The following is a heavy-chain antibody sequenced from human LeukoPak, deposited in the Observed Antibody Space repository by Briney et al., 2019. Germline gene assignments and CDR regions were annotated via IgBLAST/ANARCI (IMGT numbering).Heavy chain of an antibody. CDR2: INPNSGDT. D-gene: IGHD2-2*01. Sequence: ASVKVSCKASGYTFTGYHMHWVRQAPGQGLEWMGRINPNSGDTNYAQKFQGRVTMTGDTSISTAYMELSRLRSDDTAVYYCARDYCSSTSCLFDYWGQGTLVTVSS. CDR1: GYTFTGYH. J-gene: IGHJ4*02. V-gene: IGHV1-2*06. CDR3: ARDYCSSTSCLFDY.